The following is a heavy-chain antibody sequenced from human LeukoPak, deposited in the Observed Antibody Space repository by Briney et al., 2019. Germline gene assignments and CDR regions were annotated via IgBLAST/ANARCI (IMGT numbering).Heavy chain of an antibody. Sequence: EGSLRLSCAASGFNIGPYAMYWVRQGPGRGLEWVSVIKADGSGTFYSDSVRGRFTTSRDNSKNSLYLQMSSLTSDDTALYYCATWAFYHNLDVWGQGTTVAVSS. CDR1: GFNIGPYA. CDR3: ATWAFYHNLDV. CDR2: IKADGSGT. J-gene: IGHJ6*02. D-gene: IGHD2/OR15-2a*01. V-gene: IGHV3-43*02.